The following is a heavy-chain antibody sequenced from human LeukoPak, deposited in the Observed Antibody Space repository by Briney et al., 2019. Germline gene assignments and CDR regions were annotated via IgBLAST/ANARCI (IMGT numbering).Heavy chain of an antibody. CDR3: AGGGSSSWPFDY. CDR1: GGSFSGYY. CDR2: INHSGST. V-gene: IGHV4-34*01. Sequence: PSETLSLTCAVYGGSFSGYYWSWIRQPPGKGLEWIGEINHSGSTNYNPSLKSRVTISVDTSKNQFSLKLSSVTAADTAVYYCAGGGSSSWPFDYWGQGTLVTVSS. D-gene: IGHD6-13*01. J-gene: IGHJ4*02.